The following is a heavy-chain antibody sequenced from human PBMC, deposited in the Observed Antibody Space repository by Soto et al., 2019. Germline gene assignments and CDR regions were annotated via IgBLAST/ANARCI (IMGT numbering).Heavy chain of an antibody. CDR2: IIPIFCTA. D-gene: IGHD2-15*01. Sequence: QVQLVQSGAEVKKPGSSVKVSCKAPGGTFSSYAISWVRQAPGQGLEWMGGIIPIFCTANYAQKFQGRVTITADESTSXXXXXXXXXXXXXXXXXXXXXXXXXXXSLDIYYYYYYGMDVWGQGTTVTVSS. CDR1: GGTFSSYA. J-gene: IGHJ6*02. V-gene: IGHV1-69*01. CDR3: XXXXXXXXSLDIYYYYYYGMDV.